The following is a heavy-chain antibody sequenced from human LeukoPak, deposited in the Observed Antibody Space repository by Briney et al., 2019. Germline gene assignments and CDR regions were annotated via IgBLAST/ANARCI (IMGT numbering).Heavy chain of an antibody. CDR3: ARDSSVGSSGYYYRDY. D-gene: IGHD3-22*01. V-gene: IGHV4-38-2*02. CDR2: IYHSGST. J-gene: IGHJ4*02. CDR1: GYSISSGYY. Sequence: PSETLSLTCTVSGYSISSGYYWGWIRQPPGKGLEWTGSIYHSGSTYYNPSLKGRVTISVDTSKNQFSLKLSSVTAADTAVYYCARDSSVGSSGYYYRDYWGQGTLVTVSS.